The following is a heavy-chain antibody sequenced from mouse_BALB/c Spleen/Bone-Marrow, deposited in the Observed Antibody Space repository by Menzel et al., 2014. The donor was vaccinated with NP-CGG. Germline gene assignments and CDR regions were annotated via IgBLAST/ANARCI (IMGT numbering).Heavy chain of an antibody. Sequence: QVQLQQPGAELVKPGASVKLSCKASGYTFTSYYMYWVKQRPGQGLEWIGEINPSNGGTNFNEKFKSMATLTVDKSSSTAYMQLSSLTSEDSAVYYCTRGGWLAMDYWGQGTSVTVSS. CDR1: GYTFTSYY. CDR2: INPSNGGT. J-gene: IGHJ4*01. D-gene: IGHD2-3*01. V-gene: IGHV1S81*02. CDR3: TRGGWLAMDY.